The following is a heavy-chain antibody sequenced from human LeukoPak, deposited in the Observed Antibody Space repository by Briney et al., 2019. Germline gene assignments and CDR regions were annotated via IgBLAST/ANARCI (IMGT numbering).Heavy chain of an antibody. CDR1: GFTFSSYA. CDR3: ARQEWLRLGSFDI. D-gene: IGHD5-12*01. V-gene: IGHV3-23*01. Sequence: GGSLRLSCAASGFTFSSYAMSWVRQAPGKGLEWVSAISGSGGSTYYADSVKGRSTISRDNSKNTLYLQMNSLRAEDTAVYYCARQEWLRLGSFDIWGQGTMVTVSS. CDR2: ISGSGGST. J-gene: IGHJ3*02.